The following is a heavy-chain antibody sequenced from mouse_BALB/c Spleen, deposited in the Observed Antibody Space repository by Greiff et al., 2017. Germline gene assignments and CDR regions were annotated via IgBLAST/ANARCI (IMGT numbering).Heavy chain of an antibody. Sequence: VQLQQPGAELVMPGASVKMSCKASGYTFTDYWMHWVKQRPGQGLEWIGAIDTSDSYTSYNQKFKGKATLTVDESSSTAYMQLSSLTSEDSAVYYCARSGGMITTGFAYWGQGTLVTVSA. CDR1: GYTFTDYW. CDR3: ARSGGMITTGFAY. V-gene: IGHV1-69*01. D-gene: IGHD2-4*01. CDR2: IDTSDSYT. J-gene: IGHJ3*01.